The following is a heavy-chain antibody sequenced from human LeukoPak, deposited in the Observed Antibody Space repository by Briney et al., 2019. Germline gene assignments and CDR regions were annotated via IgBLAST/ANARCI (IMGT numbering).Heavy chain of an antibody. J-gene: IGHJ4*02. D-gene: IGHD2-2*01. CDR3: ARGPRGYCSSTSCRIFDY. CDR1: GYTFTSYG. Sequence: APVKVSCKASGYTFTSYGISWVRQAPGQGLEWMGWISAYNGNTNYAQKLQGRVTMTTDTSTSTAYMELRSLRSDDTAVYYCARGPRGYCSSTSCRIFDYWGQGTLVTVSS. CDR2: ISAYNGNT. V-gene: IGHV1-18*04.